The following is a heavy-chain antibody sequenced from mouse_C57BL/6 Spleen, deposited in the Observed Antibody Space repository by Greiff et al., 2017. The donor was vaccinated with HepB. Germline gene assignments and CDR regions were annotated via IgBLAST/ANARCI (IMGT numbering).Heavy chain of an antibody. CDR3: ARSYYGSSPDY. CDR1: GYTFTSYW. J-gene: IGHJ2*01. CDR2: IDPSDSYT. V-gene: IGHV1-69*01. Sequence: QVQLQQPGAELVMPGASVKLSCKASGYTFTSYWMHWVKQRPGQGLEWIGEIDPSDSYTNYNQKFKGKSTLTVDKSSSTAYMQLSSLTSEDSAVYYCARSYYGSSPDYGGQGTTLTVSS. D-gene: IGHD1-1*01.